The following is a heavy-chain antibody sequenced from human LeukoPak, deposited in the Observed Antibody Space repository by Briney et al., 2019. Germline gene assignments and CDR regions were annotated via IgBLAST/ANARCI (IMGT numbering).Heavy chain of an antibody. Sequence: SETLSLTCTVSGGSISSGGYYWSWIRQHPGKGLEWIGYIYYSGSTYYNPSLKSRVTISVDRSKNQFSLKLSSVTAADTAVYYCARVRIVGATSAFDIWGQGTMVTVSS. CDR3: ARVRIVGATSAFDI. J-gene: IGHJ3*02. CDR2: IYYSGST. CDR1: GGSISSGGYY. V-gene: IGHV4-31*03. D-gene: IGHD1-26*01.